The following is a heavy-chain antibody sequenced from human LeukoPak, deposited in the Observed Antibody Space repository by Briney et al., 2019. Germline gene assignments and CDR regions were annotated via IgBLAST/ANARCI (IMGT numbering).Heavy chain of an antibody. CDR3: ARGSDYDILTGYYQPIDY. V-gene: IGHV3-66*01. Sequence: PGGSLRLSCAASGFTVSSNYMSWVRQAPGKGLEWVSVIYSGGSTYYADSVKGRFTISRDNSKNTLYLQMNSLRAEDTAVYYCARGSDYDILTGYYQPIDYWGQGTLVTVYS. CDR1: GFTVSSNY. CDR2: IYSGGST. D-gene: IGHD3-9*01. J-gene: IGHJ4*02.